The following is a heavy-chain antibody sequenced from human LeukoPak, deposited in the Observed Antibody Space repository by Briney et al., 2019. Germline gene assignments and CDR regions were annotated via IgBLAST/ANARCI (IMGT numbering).Heavy chain of an antibody. V-gene: IGHV4-39*01. D-gene: IGHD3-10*02. J-gene: IGHJ4*02. CDR2: IYYSGST. CDR1: GGSISSSSYY. Sequence: SETLSPTCTVSGGSISSSSYYWGWIRQPPGKGLEWIGSIYYSGSTYYNPSLKSRVTISVDTSKNQFSLKLSSVTAADTAVYYCASQYFLILSLYYFDYWGQGTLVTVSS. CDR3: ASQYFLILSLYYFDY.